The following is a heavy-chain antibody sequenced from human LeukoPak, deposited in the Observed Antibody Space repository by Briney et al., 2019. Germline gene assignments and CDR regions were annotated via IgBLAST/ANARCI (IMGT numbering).Heavy chain of an antibody. CDR1: GYTFTSYY. V-gene: IGHV1-46*01. CDR2: INPSGGST. CDR3: ARGGRRLWFGY. D-gene: IGHD5-18*01. J-gene: IGHJ4*02. Sequence: ASVKLSCKASGYTFTSYYMHWVRQAPGQGLEWMGIINPSGGSTGYAQKFQGRVTMTRDMSTSTVYMELSSLRSEDTAVYYCARGGRRLWFGYWGQGTLVTASS.